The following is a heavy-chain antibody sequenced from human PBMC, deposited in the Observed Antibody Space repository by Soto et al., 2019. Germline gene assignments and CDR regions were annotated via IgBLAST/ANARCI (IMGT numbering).Heavy chain of an antibody. D-gene: IGHD3-22*01. V-gene: IGHV1-18*01. Sequence: GASVKVSCKASGYTFTSYGISWVRQAPGQGLEWMGWISAYNGNTNYAQKLQGRVTMTTDTSASTAYMELRSLRSDDTAVYYCARDYYDSSGPPSRVLFDYWGQGTLVTVSS. CDR3: ARDYYDSSGPPSRVLFDY. CDR2: ISAYNGNT. CDR1: GYTFTSYG. J-gene: IGHJ4*02.